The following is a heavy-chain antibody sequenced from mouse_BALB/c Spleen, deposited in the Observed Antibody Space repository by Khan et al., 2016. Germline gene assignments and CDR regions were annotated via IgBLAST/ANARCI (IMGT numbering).Heavy chain of an antibody. D-gene: IGHD1-1*01. V-gene: IGHV9-3-1*01. CDR3: ARYRYYYGSSRYFDV. CDR1: GYTFTNYG. Sequence: QIQLVQSGPELKRPGKTVKISCKASGYTFTNYGINWVKQAPGKGLKWMGWINTYSGESTYADDFKGRFAFSLETSAHHAYLQINNLKNEDTATYFCARYRYYYGSSRYFDVWGAGTTVTVSS. J-gene: IGHJ1*01. CDR2: INTYSGES.